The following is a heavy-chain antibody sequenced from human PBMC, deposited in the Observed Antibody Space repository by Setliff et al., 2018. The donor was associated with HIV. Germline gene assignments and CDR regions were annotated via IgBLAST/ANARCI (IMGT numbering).Heavy chain of an antibody. Sequence: PSETLSLTCPVSGDSTSSYYWSWIRQPPGKGLEWIGNIHSSGSTNYNPSLKSRVTISVDTSKNQFSLKLSSVTAADTAVYYCARRYYDGSGFYEAFDIWGQGAMVTVSS. V-gene: IGHV4-4*09. CDR2: IHSSGST. D-gene: IGHD3-22*01. CDR1: GDSTSSYY. CDR3: ARRYYDGSGFYEAFDI. J-gene: IGHJ3*02.